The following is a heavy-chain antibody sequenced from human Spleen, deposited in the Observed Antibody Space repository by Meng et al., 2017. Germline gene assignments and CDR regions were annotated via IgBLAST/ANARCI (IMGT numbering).Heavy chain of an antibody. Sequence: GSLRLSCTVSGGSISGYYWSWIRQPPGKGLEGVGDTYSSGTTSYNPSLRRRVTISVDTSKNQFSLKLSSLTAADTAVYYCARDFGMASRFDPWGQGTLVTVSS. J-gene: IGHJ5*02. CDR3: ARDFGMASRFDP. V-gene: IGHV4-59*01. CDR1: GGSISGYY. D-gene: IGHD5-24*01. CDR2: TYSSGTT.